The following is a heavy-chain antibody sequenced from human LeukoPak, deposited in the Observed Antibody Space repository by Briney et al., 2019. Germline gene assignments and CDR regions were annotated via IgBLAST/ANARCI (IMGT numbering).Heavy chain of an antibody. J-gene: IGHJ5*02. D-gene: IGHD3-10*01. CDR3: ARDIGVDINWFDP. V-gene: IGHV1-2*02. CDR1: GYTFTGYY. Sequence: ASVKVSCKASGYTFTGYYMHWVRQTPGQGLEWMGWINPNSGGTNYAQKFQGRVTMTRDTSISTAYMELSRLRTDDTAAYYCARDIGVDINWFDPWGQGTLGTVSS. CDR2: INPNSGGT.